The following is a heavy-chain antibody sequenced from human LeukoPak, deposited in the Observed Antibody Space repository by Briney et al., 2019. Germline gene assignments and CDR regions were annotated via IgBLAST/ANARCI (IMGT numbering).Heavy chain of an antibody. V-gene: IGHV5-51*01. CDR2: IYPNDSDT. CDR1: GYSFSNYW. CDR3: ARQIEMAIPFDY. Sequence: GESLKISCMGSGYSFSNYWIGWVRQMPGKGLEWMGIIYPNDSDTRYSPSFQGQVTMSADKSISTAYLQWRSLKASDTAMYYCARQIEMAIPFDYWGQGTLVTVSS. D-gene: IGHD5-24*01. J-gene: IGHJ4*02.